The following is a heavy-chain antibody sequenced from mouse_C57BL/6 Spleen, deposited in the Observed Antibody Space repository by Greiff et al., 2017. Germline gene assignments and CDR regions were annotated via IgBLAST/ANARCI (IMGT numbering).Heavy chain of an antibody. V-gene: IGHV1-15*01. Sequence: VQLKESGAELVRPGASVTLSCKASGYTFTDYEMHWVKQTPVHGLEWIGAIDAETGGTAYNQKFKGKAILTADKSSSTAYMELRSLTSEDSAVYYCTRRELGGYWYFDVWGTGTTVTVSS. CDR3: TRRELGGYWYFDV. D-gene: IGHD4-1*01. CDR2: IDAETGGT. J-gene: IGHJ1*03. CDR1: GYTFTDYE.